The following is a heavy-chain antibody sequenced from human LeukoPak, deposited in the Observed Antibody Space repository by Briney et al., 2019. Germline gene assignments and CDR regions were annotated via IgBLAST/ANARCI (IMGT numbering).Heavy chain of an antibody. CDR3: ARVPPPPRGIAAAKVAGWYFDL. J-gene: IGHJ2*01. V-gene: IGHV4-61*02. CDR2: IYTSGST. Sequence: PSETLSLTCTVSGGSISSGSYYWSWIRQPAGKGLEWIGRIYTSGSTNYNPSLKSRVTISVDTSKNQFSLKLSSVTAADTAVYYCARVPPPPRGIAAAKVAGWYFDLWGRGALVTVSS. CDR1: GGSISSGSYY. D-gene: IGHD6-13*01.